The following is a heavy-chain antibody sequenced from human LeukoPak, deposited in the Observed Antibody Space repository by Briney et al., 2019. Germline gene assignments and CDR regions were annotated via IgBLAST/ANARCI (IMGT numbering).Heavy chain of an antibody. CDR2: IYHSGST. J-gene: IGHJ4*02. D-gene: IGHD3-10*01. Sequence: PSETLSLTCAVSGYSITSAYYWGWIRQPPGKGLEWIGSIYHSGSTYYDPSLKSRVTISVDTSKNQFSLKLSSMTAADTAVYFCARDSRGYFGSGSYYFDYWGQGTLVTVSS. CDR3: ARDSRGYFGSGSYYFDY. CDR1: GYSITSAYY. V-gene: IGHV4-38-2*02.